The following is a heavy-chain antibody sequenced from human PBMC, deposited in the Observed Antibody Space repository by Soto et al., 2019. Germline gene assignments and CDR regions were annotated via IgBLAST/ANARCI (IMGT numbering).Heavy chain of an antibody. CDR3: ARVRTPYYGDYEGPRIDY. D-gene: IGHD4-17*01. CDR2: ISSSSSTI. Sequence: EVQLVESGGGLVQPGGSLRLSCAASGFTFSSYSMNWVRQAPGKGLEWVSYISSSSSTIYYADSVKGRFTISRDNAKNSLYLQMNSLRDEDTAVYYCARVRTPYYGDYEGPRIDYWGQGTLVTVSS. J-gene: IGHJ4*02. CDR1: GFTFSSYS. V-gene: IGHV3-48*02.